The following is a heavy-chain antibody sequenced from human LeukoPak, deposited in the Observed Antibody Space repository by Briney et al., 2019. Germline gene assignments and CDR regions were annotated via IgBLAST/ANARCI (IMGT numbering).Heavy chain of an antibody. Sequence: WGSLRLSCAASGFTFNTYDMSWVRQAPGKGLEWVSLISGRDGGTYYADSVKGRFTISRDNSKKTLYLQMNSLRAEDTAVYYCAKRMALPSGALDIWGQGTMVTVSS. CDR1: GFTFNTYD. J-gene: IGHJ3*02. V-gene: IGHV3-23*01. D-gene: IGHD5-24*01. CDR3: AKRMALPSGALDI. CDR2: ISGRDGGT.